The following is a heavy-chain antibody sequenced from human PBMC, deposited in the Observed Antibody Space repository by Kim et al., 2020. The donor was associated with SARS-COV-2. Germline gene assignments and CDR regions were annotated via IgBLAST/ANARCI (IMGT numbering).Heavy chain of an antibody. V-gene: IGHV4-59*01. D-gene: IGHD2-21*02. CDR3: ARGVPGDRDFYYYGMDV. CDR2: VFEGGRT. CDR1: GGYSSSYY. J-gene: IGHJ6*02. Sequence: SETLSLTSTLSGGYSSSYYWSWIRQTPTKGLEWIGYVFEGGRTNYNPSLQSRVTMSVDKSRTQISLHMTSVTAADTAVYYCARGVPGDRDFYYYGMDVWGQGTAVIVSS.